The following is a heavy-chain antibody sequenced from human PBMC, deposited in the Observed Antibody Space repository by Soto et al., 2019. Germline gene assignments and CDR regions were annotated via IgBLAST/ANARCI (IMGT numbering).Heavy chain of an antibody. CDR3: AGGLGGSYFWFDP. D-gene: IGHD1-26*01. Sequence: QVQLVQSGAEVKKPGASVKVSRKASGYTFTSYAMHWVRQAPGQRLEWMGWINAGNGNTKYSQKFQGRVTITRDTSASTAYMELSSLRSEDTAVYYCAGGLGGSYFWFDPWGQGTLVTVSS. J-gene: IGHJ5*02. CDR1: GYTFTSYA. V-gene: IGHV1-3*01. CDR2: INAGNGNT.